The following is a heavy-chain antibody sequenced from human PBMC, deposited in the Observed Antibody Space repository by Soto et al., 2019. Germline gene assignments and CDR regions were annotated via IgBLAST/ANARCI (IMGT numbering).Heavy chain of an antibody. V-gene: IGHV4-59*01. D-gene: IGHD3-9*01. CDR2: IYYSGST. CDR1: GGSLSSYY. J-gene: IGHJ3*02. Sequence: SSESLSLPCSVSGGSLSSYYWSWIRQPPGKGLEWIGYIYYSGSTNYNPSLKSRVTISVDTSKNQFSLKLSSVTAADSAVYYCARLTRDAFDILGQGKMGTV. CDR3: ARLTRDAFDI.